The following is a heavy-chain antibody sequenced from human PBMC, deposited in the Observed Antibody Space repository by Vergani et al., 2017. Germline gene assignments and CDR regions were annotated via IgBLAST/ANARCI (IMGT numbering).Heavy chain of an antibody. D-gene: IGHD5-12*01. J-gene: IGHJ4*02. CDR3: ARLYGRDSGGSKYFDY. CDR2: IHPADSDT. Sequence: EVQLVQSGAEVKKPGESLKISCQISGYSFTNYWIGWVRQMPGKGLEWMGIIHPADSDTRYSTSFQGQVTISVDKSISTAYLQRGSLRASDSAMYYCARLYGRDSGGSKYFDYWGQGTLVTVSS. V-gene: IGHV5-51*01. CDR1: GYSFTNYW.